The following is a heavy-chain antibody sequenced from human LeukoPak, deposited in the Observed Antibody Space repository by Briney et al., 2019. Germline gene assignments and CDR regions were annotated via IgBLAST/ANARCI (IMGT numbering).Heavy chain of an antibody. Sequence: SETLSLTCTVSGGSISSYYWSWIRQPPGKGLEWIGYIYYSGSTKYNPSLKSRVTISVDTSKNQFSLKLSSVTAADTAVYYCARGNAGSGVGRLGAYYYYMDVWGKGTTVTVSS. J-gene: IGHJ6*03. CDR1: GGSISSYY. V-gene: IGHV4-59*01. CDR3: ARGNAGSGVGRLGAYYYYMDV. CDR2: IYYSGST. D-gene: IGHD3-10*01.